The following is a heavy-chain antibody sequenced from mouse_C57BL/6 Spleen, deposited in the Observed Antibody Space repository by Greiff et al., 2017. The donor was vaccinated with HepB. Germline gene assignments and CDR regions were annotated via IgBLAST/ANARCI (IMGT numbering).Heavy chain of an antibody. CDR1: GFTFSNYW. Sequence: EVQLVESGGGLVQPGGSMKLSCVASGFTFSNYWMNWVRQSPEKGLEWVAQIRLKSDNYATHYAESVKGRFTISRDDSKSSVYLQMNNLRAEDTGIYYCTGGGLPSYAMDYWGQGTSVTVSS. V-gene: IGHV6-3*01. D-gene: IGHD2-2*01. CDR2: IRLKSDNYAT. J-gene: IGHJ4*01. CDR3: TGGGLPSYAMDY.